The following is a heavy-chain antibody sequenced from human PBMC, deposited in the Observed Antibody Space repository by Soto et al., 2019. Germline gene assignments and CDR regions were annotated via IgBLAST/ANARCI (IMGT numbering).Heavy chain of an antibody. Sequence: QVHLVQSGAEVKKPGSSVKVSCKASGDTFTDHTVTWVRQAPGQGLEWMGRSVPTLGMANYAQPFQGRVTMTADTYMPTSYLDRTGLTYDDSGVYYCAGGDFRGGRSCSDFDIWGQGTMVTASS. V-gene: IGHV1-69*02. J-gene: IGHJ4*02. CDR2: SVPTLGMA. D-gene: IGHD2-21*01. CDR1: GDTFTDHT. CDR3: AGGDFRGGRSCSDFDI.